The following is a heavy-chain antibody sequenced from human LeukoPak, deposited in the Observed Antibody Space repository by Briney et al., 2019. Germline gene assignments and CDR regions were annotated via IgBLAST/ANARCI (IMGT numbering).Heavy chain of an antibody. CDR1: GFTFSSYG. Sequence: PGGSLRLSCAASGFTFSSYGMHWVRQAPGKGLEWVAFIRYDGSNKYYADSVKGRFTISRDNSKNTLYLQMNSLGAEDTAVYYCAKDSTGRGYSGYESDFDYWGQGTLVTVSS. CDR3: AKDSTGRGYSGYESDFDY. CDR2: IRYDGSNK. V-gene: IGHV3-30*02. D-gene: IGHD5-12*01. J-gene: IGHJ4*02.